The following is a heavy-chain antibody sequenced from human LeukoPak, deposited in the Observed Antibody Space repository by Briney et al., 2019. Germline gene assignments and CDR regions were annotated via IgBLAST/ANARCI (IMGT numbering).Heavy chain of an antibody. D-gene: IGHD1-26*01. CDR1: GYTFTSYD. CDR2: MNPNSGNT. Sequence: ASVKVSCKASGYTFTSYDINWVRQATGQGLEWMGWMNPNSGNTGYAQKFQGRVTMTRNTSISTAYMGLSSLRSEDTAVYYCARVYSGSYYYYYGMDVWGQGTTVTVSS. CDR3: ARVYSGSYYYYYGMDV. J-gene: IGHJ6*02. V-gene: IGHV1-8*01.